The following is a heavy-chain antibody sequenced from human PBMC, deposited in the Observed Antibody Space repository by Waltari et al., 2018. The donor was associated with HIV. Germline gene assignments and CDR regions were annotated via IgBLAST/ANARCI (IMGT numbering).Heavy chain of an antibody. CDR3: ARFSFDSSSYLDS. V-gene: IGHV3-48*01. Sequence: QLVASGGGFVQPGMSLRLYCVASGFSITDYNLNWVRQAPGKGVWWVAYITPDGDTFYYADSAKVRFTISRDNAENSVYLQMTSLRAEDAAVYYCARFSFDSSSYLDSWGQGSLVTVSS. CDR2: ITPDGDTF. D-gene: IGHD3-9*01. J-gene: IGHJ4*02. CDR1: GFSITDYN.